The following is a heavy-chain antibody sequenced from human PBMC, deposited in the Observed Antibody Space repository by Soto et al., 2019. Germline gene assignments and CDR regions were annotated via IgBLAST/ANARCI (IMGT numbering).Heavy chain of an antibody. CDR1: GFTFSNAW. CDR2: VKSKTDGGTI. J-gene: IGHJ4*02. Sequence: EVQLVESGGGLVKPGWSLRLSCAASGFTFSNAWMTWVRQAPGKGLEWVGRVKSKTDGGTIYYAAPVKDRFTISRDDSKNTLYLHMNSLKPEDTAVYYCIGTYSGSSMRFDYWGQGTLVTVSS. V-gene: IGHV3-15*01. D-gene: IGHD5-12*01. CDR3: IGTYSGSSMRFDY.